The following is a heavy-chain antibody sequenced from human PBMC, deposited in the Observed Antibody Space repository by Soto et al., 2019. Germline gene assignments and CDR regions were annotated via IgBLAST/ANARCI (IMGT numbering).Heavy chain of an antibody. D-gene: IGHD2-8*01. J-gene: IGHJ6*02. CDR3: ARGRRGKGYCTNGVCYGAAYYGMDV. Sequence: GGSLRLSCAASGFTFSSYGMHWVRQAPGKGLEGVAGIWYDGSNKYYADSVKGRFTISRDNSKNTLYLQMNSLRAEDTAVYYCARGRRGKGYCTNGVCYGAAYYGMDVWGQGTTVTVAS. V-gene: IGHV3-33*01. CDR1: GFTFSSYG. CDR2: IWYDGSNK.